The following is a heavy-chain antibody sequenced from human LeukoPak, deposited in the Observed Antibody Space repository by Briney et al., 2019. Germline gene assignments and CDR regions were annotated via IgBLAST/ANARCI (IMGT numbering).Heavy chain of an antibody. CDR1: GFTFSSYA. CDR2: IKQDGSEK. J-gene: IGHJ4*02. V-gene: IGHV3-7*01. CDR3: ARDRSGGSCLDY. Sequence: AGGSLRLSCAASGFTFSSYAMSWVRQAPGKGLEWVANIKQDGSEKYYVDSVKGRFTISRDNAKNSLYLQMNGLRAEDTAVYYCARDRSGGSCLDYWGQGTLVTVSS. D-gene: IGHD2-15*01.